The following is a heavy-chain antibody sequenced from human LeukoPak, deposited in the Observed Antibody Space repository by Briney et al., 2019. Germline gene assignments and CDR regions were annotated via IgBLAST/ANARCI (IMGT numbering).Heavy chain of an antibody. CDR2: ISSSSSYI. D-gene: IGHD1-26*01. CDR1: GFTFSSYW. Sequence: PGGSLRLSCAASGFTFSSYWMSWVRQAPGKGLEWVSSISSSSSYIYYADSVKGRFTISRDNAKNSLYLQMNSLRAEDTAVYYCARELIVGATPAGGFDYWGQGTLVTVSS. J-gene: IGHJ4*02. V-gene: IGHV3-21*01. CDR3: ARELIVGATPAGGFDY.